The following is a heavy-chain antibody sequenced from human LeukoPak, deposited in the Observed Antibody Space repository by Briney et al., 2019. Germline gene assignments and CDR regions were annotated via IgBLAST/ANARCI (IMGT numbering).Heavy chain of an antibody. V-gene: IGHV3-48*02. CDR3: AREMYSGSYYGFFDF. D-gene: IGHD1-26*01. J-gene: IGHJ4*02. CDR2: ISSSGSTI. CDR1: GFTFSSYD. Sequence: GGSLRLSCAASGFTFSSYDMNWVSHAPGKGLEWVSYISSSGSTIYYADSVKGRFTISSDNAKNSLYLQMNSLRDEDTAVYYCAREMYSGSYYGFFDFWGQGTLVTVSS.